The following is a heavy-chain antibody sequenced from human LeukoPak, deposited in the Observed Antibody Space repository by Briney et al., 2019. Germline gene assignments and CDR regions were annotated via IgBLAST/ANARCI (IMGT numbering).Heavy chain of an antibody. CDR3: AKDQPLVPAATLFDY. CDR1: GFTFSSYA. V-gene: IGHV3-23*01. D-gene: IGHD2-2*01. Sequence: GRSLRLSCAASGFTFSSYAMSWVRQAPGKGLEWVSAISGSGGSTYYADSVKGRFTISRDNSKNTLYLQMNSLRAEDTAVYYCAKDQPLVPAATLFDYWGQGTLVTVSS. J-gene: IGHJ4*02. CDR2: ISGSGGST.